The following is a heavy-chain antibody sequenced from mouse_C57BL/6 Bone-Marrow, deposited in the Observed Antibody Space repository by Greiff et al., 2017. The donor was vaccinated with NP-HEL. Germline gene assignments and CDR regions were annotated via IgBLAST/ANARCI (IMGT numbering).Heavy chain of an antibody. D-gene: IGHD3-2*02. CDR2: IYPRSGNT. CDR1: GYTFTSYG. CDR3: ARRGTAQATCAMDY. Sequence: VQLVESGAELARPGASVKLSCKASGYTFTSYGISWVKQRTGQGLEWIGEIYPRSGNTYYNEKFKSKATLTVDKPSSTAYMQLSSLTSEDSAVYYCARRGTAQATCAMDYWGQGTSVTVSS. V-gene: IGHV1-81*01. J-gene: IGHJ4*01.